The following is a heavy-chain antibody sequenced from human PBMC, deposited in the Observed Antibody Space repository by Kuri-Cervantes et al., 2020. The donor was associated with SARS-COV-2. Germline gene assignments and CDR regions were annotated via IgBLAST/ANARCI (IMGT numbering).Heavy chain of an antibody. D-gene: IGHD4-11*01. CDR3: AREGHDYGNLRTPYYYYYYMDV. CDR1: GFTFSSYS. J-gene: IGHJ6*03. CDR2: ISSSSSYI. V-gene: IGHV3-21*01. Sequence: GESLKISCAASGFTFSSYSMNWVRQAPGKGLEWVSSISSSSSYIYYADSVKGRFTISRDNAKNSLYLQMNSLRAEDTAVYYCAREGHDYGNLRTPYYYYYYMDVWGKGTTVTVSS.